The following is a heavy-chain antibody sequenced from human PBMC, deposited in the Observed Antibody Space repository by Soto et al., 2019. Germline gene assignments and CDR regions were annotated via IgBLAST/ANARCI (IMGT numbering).Heavy chain of an antibody. J-gene: IGHJ4*02. Sequence: GSLRLSCAASGFTFSSYWMSWVRQAPERGLEWVANINQDATRQSYVDSVEGRFSISRDNAKNSVYLQMNNLRVDDTAVYYCARVGLFDGNKPITLEFWGQGTLVTVSS. D-gene: IGHD3-10*01. CDR2: INQDATRQ. V-gene: IGHV3-7*03. CDR3: ARVGLFDGNKPITLEF. CDR1: GFTFSSYW.